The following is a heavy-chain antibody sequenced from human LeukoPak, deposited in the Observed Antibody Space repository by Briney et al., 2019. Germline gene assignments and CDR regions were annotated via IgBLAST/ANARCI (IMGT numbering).Heavy chain of an antibody. J-gene: IGHJ3*02. D-gene: IGHD3-22*01. CDR2: IYHSGST. V-gene: IGHV4-4*02. CDR3: VRDRRYYDSRAYWDLARALDI. Sequence: SGTLSLTCAVSGASISSSNWWSWVRQPPGKGLEWIGEIYHSGSTNYNPSPKSRVTISVDKSKNQFSLKLSSVTAADTAVYYCVRDRRYYDSRAYWDLARALDIWGQGTKVTVSS. CDR1: GASISSSNW.